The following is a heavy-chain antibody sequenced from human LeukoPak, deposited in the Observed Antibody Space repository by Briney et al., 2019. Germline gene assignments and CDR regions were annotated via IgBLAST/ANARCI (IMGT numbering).Heavy chain of an antibody. CDR1: GGPISTHY. D-gene: IGHD3-10*01. J-gene: IGHJ6*03. CDR3: ARGATFRGTYYMDV. CDR2: NDYSGST. V-gene: IGHV4-59*11. Sequence: SETLSLTCIVSGGPISTHYWSWSRQPPGKGLEWTGYNDYSGSTNYNPSLKSRVTISVDTSKNQFSLKLNSVTAADTAVYYCARGATFRGTYYMDVWGKGTTVTVSS.